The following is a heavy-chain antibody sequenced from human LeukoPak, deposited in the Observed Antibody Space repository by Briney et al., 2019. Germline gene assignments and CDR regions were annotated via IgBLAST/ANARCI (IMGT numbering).Heavy chain of an antibody. CDR2: IKRDGSEK. J-gene: IGHJ3*02. CDR3: SVTSPAFDI. Sequence: PGGSLRLSCAASGFTFSSYSMNWVRQAPGKGLEWVANIKRDGSEKYYVDSVKGRFTISRDNAKNSLYLQMNSLRAEDTAVYYCSVTSPAFDIWGQGTMVTVSS. V-gene: IGHV3-7*01. CDR1: GFTFSSYS. D-gene: IGHD2-2*01.